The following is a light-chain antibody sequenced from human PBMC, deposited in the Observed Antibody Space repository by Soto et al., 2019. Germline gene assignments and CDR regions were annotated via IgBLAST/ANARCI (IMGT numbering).Light chain of an antibody. V-gene: IGKV3-20*01. Sequence: EIVLTQSPGTLSLSPGERATLSCRASQTISSSDLAWYQQKPGQAPRLLTFGASSRAPDIPDRFSGSGSGTDFTLTISRLDPEDFAVYYGQVSANSPPKYTFGPGTNLEI. CDR1: QTISSSD. CDR3: QVSANSPPKYT. J-gene: IGKJ2*01. CDR2: GAS.